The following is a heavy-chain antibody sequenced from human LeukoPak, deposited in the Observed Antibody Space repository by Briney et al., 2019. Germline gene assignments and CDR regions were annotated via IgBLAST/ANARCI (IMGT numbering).Heavy chain of an antibody. D-gene: IGHD4-17*01. CDR3: ARSATVTRGGYYMDV. J-gene: IGHJ6*03. CDR1: GYTLTSYG. CDR2: ISAYNGNT. V-gene: IGHV1-18*01. Sequence: ASVKVSCKASGYTLTSYGISWVRQAPGQGLEWMGWISAYNGNTNYAQKLQGRVTMTTDTSTSTAYMELRSLRSDDTAVYYCARSATVTRGGYYMDVWGKGTTVTVSS.